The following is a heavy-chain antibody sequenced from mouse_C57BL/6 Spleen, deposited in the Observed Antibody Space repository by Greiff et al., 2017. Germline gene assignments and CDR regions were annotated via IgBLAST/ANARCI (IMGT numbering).Heavy chain of an antibody. V-gene: IGHV1-54*01. J-gene: IGHJ2*01. CDR3: ARDVRGYFDY. D-gene: IGHD3-3*01. Sequence: QVQLQQSGAELVRPGTSVKVSCKASGYAFTNYLIEWVKQRPGQGLEWIGVINPGSGGTNYNEKFKGKATLTADKSSSTAYMQLSSLTSEDSAVYFFARDVRGYFDYWGQGTTLTVSS. CDR1: GYAFTNYL. CDR2: INPGSGGT.